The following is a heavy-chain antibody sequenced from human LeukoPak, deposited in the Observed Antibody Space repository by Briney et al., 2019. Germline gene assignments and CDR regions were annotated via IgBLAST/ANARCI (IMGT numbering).Heavy chain of an antibody. CDR1: GFTFSSYS. CDR2: ISSSSSYI. V-gene: IGHV3-21*01. Sequence: PGKSLRLSCAASGFTFSSYSMNWVRQAPGKGLEWVSSISSSSSYIYYADSVKGRFTISRDNAKNSLYLQMNSLRAEDTAVYYCARDLSSPHSQYYFDYWGQGTLVTVSS. CDR3: ARDLSSPHSQYYFDY. J-gene: IGHJ4*02.